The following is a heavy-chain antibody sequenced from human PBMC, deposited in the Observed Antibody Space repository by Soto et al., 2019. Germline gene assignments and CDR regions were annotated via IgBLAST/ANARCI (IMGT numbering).Heavy chain of an antibody. V-gene: IGHV4-61*01. CDR2: IYYSGST. CDR3: ARDSDDYVWGSYRYFDY. D-gene: IGHD3-16*02. J-gene: IGHJ4*02. Sequence: QVQLQESGPGLVKPSETLSLTCTVSGGSVSSGSYYWSWIRQPPGKGLEWIGYIYYSGSTNYNPSLKSRGTRSVDTSKNQFSLKLSSVTAADTAVYYWARDSDDYVWGSYRYFDYWGQGTLVTVSS. CDR1: GGSVSSGSYY.